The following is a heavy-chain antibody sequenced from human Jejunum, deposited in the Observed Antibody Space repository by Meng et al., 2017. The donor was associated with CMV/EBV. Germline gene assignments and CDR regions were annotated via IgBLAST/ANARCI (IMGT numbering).Heavy chain of an antibody. CDR1: GYTFTGYY. V-gene: IGHV1-2*06. J-gene: IGHJ5*02. CDR2: INPNSGGT. D-gene: IGHD6-19*01. Sequence: VQGGAGGKGPGASVKVSCKASGYTFTGYYMHWVRQAPGQGLEWMGRINPNSGGTNYAQKFQGRVTMTRDTSISTAYMELSRLRSDDTAVYYCAHQAVAGTRGWFDPWGQGTLVTVSS. CDR3: AHQAVAGTRGWFDP.